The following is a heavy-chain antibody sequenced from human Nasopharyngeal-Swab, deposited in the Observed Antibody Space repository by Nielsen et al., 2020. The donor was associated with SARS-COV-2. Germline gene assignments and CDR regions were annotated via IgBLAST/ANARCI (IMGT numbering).Heavy chain of an antibody. CDR2: ISSSSSYI. CDR1: GFTFSSYS. J-gene: IGHJ6*02. CDR3: ARERDGMDV. Sequence: GESLKISCAASGFTFSSYSMNWVRQAPGKGLEWVSSISSSSSYIYYADSVKGRFTISRDNAKNSLYLQMNSLRAEDTAVYYCARERDGMDVWGQGTTVTVSS. V-gene: IGHV3-21*01.